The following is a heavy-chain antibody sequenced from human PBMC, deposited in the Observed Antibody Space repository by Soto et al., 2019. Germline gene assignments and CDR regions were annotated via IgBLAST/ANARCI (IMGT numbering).Heavy chain of an antibody. CDR2: VYSTGGT. CDR3: VRPGIGTLHGLVDV. Sequence: QVQLQQSGPGLVKPSETLSLTCSVSSGPSSSHNWGWIRQPPGRGLEWIGYVYSTGGTSYNPSLKSRVTTSADPSTNHISLPLTSVTAADTAVYYCVRPGIGTLHGLVDVWGQGTTVRVSS. V-gene: IGHV4-59*08. CDR1: SGPSSSHN. D-gene: IGHD3-10*01. J-gene: IGHJ6*02.